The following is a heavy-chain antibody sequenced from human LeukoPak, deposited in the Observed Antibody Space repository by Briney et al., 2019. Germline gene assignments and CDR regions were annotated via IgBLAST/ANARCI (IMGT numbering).Heavy chain of an antibody. CDR1: GFTFSSYA. CDR2: ISGSGGTT. CDR3: AKDRVGYYGSGSYADY. J-gene: IGHJ4*02. Sequence: PGGSLRLSCAASGFTFSSYAMTWVRQAPGKGLEWVSTISGSGGTTYYADSVKGRFTISRDNSKNTLYLQMNSLRAEDTAVYYCAKDRVGYYGSGSYADYWGQGTLVTVSS. V-gene: IGHV3-23*01. D-gene: IGHD3-10*01.